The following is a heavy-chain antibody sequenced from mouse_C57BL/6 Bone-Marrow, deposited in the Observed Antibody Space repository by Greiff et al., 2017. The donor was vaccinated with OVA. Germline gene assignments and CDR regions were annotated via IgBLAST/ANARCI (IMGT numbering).Heavy chain of an antibody. Sequence: EVQLVESGEGLVKPGGSLKLSCAASGFTFSSYAMSWVRQTPEKRLEWVAYISTCGDYTYYADTLKGRFTLSRDNAKNTLYLQMSSLKSEGTAMYYYTRESPGYWGQGTTLTVSS. CDR1: GFTFSSYA. J-gene: IGHJ2*01. CDR3: TRESPGY. D-gene: IGHD6-2*01. V-gene: IGHV5-9-1*02. CDR2: ISTCGDYT.